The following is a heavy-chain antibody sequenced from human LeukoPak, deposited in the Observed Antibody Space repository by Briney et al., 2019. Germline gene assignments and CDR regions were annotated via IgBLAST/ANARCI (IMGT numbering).Heavy chain of an antibody. CDR1: GDSISSSSYC. J-gene: IGHJ4*02. D-gene: IGHD3-10*01. Sequence: SETLSLTCTVSGDSISSSSYCWDWIRQPPGKGLEWIGNIYNSANTHYNPSLKSRVTISVDTSENPFSLKLSSVTAADTAVYYCARYVVYGSGKYYFDYWGQGTLVTVSS. CDR3: ARYVVYGSGKYYFDY. CDR2: IYNSANT. V-gene: IGHV4-39*01.